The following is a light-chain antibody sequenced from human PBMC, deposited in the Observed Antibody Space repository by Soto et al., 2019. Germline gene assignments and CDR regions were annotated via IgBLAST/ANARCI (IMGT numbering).Light chain of an antibody. CDR2: GAS. V-gene: IGKV3-15*01. CDR1: QSVSGN. CDR3: QQYDNWPPYT. J-gene: IGKJ2*01. Sequence: EIVMTQSPATLSVSPGERATLSCRASQSVSGNLAWYQQKPGQAPRLLIFGASTRATGIPARFSGSGSGTEFTLTISSLQSEDFAVYYCQQYDNWPPYTFGQGTKVEIK.